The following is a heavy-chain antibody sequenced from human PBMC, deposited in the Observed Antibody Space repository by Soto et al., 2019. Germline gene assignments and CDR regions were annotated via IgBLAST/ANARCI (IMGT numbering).Heavy chain of an antibody. CDR2: ISGSGGST. V-gene: IGHV3-23*01. CDR3: AKERLLGIAAAGTRSEFDP. CDR1: GFTFSSYA. D-gene: IGHD6-13*01. Sequence: GGSLRLSCAASGFTFSSYAMSWVRQAPGKGLEWVSAISGSGGSTYYADSVKGRFTISRDNSKNTLYLQMNSLRAEDTAVYYCAKERLLGIAAAGTRSEFDPWGQGTLVTVSS. J-gene: IGHJ5*02.